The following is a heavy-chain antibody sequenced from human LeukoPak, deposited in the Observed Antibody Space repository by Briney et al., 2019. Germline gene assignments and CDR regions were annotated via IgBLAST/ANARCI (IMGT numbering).Heavy chain of an antibody. J-gene: IGHJ4*02. CDR2: IDTAGYT. V-gene: IGHV3-13*01. D-gene: IGHD6-13*01. CDR3: AKGTSSWHEFGY. Sequence: GGSLRLSCAASGFTFSNYDMHWVRQTTGKGLEWVSAIDTAGYTYYPGSVKGRFTISRDNSKNSLYLQMTSLRAEDTALYYCAKGTSSWHEFGYWGQGTLVTVSS. CDR1: GFTFSNYD.